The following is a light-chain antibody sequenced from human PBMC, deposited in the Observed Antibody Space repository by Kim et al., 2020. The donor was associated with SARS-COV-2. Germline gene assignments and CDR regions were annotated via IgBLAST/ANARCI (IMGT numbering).Light chain of an antibody. J-gene: IGKJ1*01. V-gene: IGKV3-15*01. CDR3: QQYNNWPQT. Sequence: GSPGERATLACRASQSVSSTLAWYQQKPGQAPRLLIYGASTRATGVPARFSGSGSGTEFTLTISSLQSEDFAIYYCQQYNNWPQTFGQGTKVDIK. CDR2: GAS. CDR1: QSVSST.